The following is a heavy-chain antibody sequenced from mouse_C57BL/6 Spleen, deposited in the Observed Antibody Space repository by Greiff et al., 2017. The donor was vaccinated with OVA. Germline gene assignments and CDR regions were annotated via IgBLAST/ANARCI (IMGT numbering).Heavy chain of an antibody. CDR1: GYTFTSYW. V-gene: IGHV1-69*01. Sequence: QVQLQQSGAELVMPGASVKLSCKASGYTFTSYWMHWVKQRPGQGLEWIGEIDPSDSYTNYNQKFKGKSTLTVEKSSSTAYMQLSSLTSEDSAVYYCARPYGSSYEGNYFDYWGQGTTLTVSS. CDR2: IDPSDSYT. J-gene: IGHJ2*01. CDR3: ARPYGSSYEGNYFDY. D-gene: IGHD1-1*01.